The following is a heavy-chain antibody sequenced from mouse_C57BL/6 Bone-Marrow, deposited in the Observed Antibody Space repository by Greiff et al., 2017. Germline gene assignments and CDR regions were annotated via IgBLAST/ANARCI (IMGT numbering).Heavy chain of an antibody. CDR3: ARDPITAVVARYWYFDV. CDR1: GFTFSDYY. CDR2: INYDGSST. Sequence: EVKLVESEGGLVQPGSSMKLSCTASGFTFSDYYMAWVRQVPEKGLEWVANINYDGSSTYYLDSLKSRFIISRDNATNILYLQMSSLKAEDTATYYCARDPITAVVARYWYFDVWGTGTTVTVSA. D-gene: IGHD1-1*01. V-gene: IGHV5-16*01. J-gene: IGHJ1*03.